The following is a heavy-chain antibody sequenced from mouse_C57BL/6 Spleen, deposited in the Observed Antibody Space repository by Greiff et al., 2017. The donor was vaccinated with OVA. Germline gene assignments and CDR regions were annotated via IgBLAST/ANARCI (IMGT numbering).Heavy chain of an antibody. J-gene: IGHJ1*03. Sequence: EVQRVESEGGLVQPGSSMKLSCTASGFTFSDYYMAWVRQVPEKGLEWVANINYDGSSTYYLDSLKSRFIISRDNTKNILYLQMSSLKSEDTATYYCARDDYDGYYGYFDVWGTGTTVTVSS. CDR2: INYDGSST. V-gene: IGHV5-16*01. CDR3: ARDDYDGYYGYFDV. D-gene: IGHD2-3*01. CDR1: GFTFSDYY.